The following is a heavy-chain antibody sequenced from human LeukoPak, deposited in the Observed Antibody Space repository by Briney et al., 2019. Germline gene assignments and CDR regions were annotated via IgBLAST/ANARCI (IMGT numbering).Heavy chain of an antibody. CDR1: GFTFSSYA. J-gene: IGHJ4*02. V-gene: IGHV3-23*01. CDR3: ARDSRRRWLLDY. CDR2: ISGSGGST. D-gene: IGHD5-24*01. Sequence: GGSLRLSCAASGFTFSSYAMSWVRQAPGKGLEWASAISGSGGSTYYADSVKGRFTISRDNSKNTLYLQMNSLRAEDTAVYYCARDSRRRWLLDYWGQGTLVTVSS.